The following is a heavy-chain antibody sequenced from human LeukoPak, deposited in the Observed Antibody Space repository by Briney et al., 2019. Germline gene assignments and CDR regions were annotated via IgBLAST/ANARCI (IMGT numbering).Heavy chain of an antibody. CDR3: AREVPLGCSSTSCHKGAMDV. J-gene: IGHJ6*03. Sequence: ASVKVSCKASGGTFSSYAISWVRQAPGQGLEWMGGIIPIFGTANYAQKFQGRVTITTDESTSTAYMELSSLRSEDTAVYYCAREVPLGCSSTSCHKGAMDVWGKGTTVTVSS. CDR2: IIPIFGTA. CDR1: GGTFSSYA. D-gene: IGHD2-2*02. V-gene: IGHV1-69*05.